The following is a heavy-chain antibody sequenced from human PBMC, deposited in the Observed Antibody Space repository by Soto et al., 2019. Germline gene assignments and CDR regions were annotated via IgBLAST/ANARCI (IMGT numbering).Heavy chain of an antibody. V-gene: IGHV3-49*03. CDR2: IRSKAYGGTT. J-gene: IGHJ3*02. D-gene: IGHD2-15*01. CDR3: TRAYCSGGSCYGELWRAFDI. Sequence: GGSLRLSCTASGFTFGDYAMSWFRQAPGKGLEWVGFIRSKAYGGTTEYAASVKGRFTISRDDSKSIAYLQMNSLKTEDTAVYYCTRAYCSGGSCYGELWRAFDIWGQGTMVTVS. CDR1: GFTFGDYA.